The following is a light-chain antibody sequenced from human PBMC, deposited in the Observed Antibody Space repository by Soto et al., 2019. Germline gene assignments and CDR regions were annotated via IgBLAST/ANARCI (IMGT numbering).Light chain of an antibody. CDR3: QSYDSSLSAYV. CDR2: ANN. Sequence: QSVLTQPPSVSGAPGQRVTISCTGSSSDIGAGYDVHWYQQLPGTAPKLLIYANNNRPSGVPGRFSGSKSGTSASLAITGLHVEDEADYYCQSYDSSLSAYVFGTGTKLTVL. V-gene: IGLV1-40*01. CDR1: SSDIGAGYD. J-gene: IGLJ1*01.